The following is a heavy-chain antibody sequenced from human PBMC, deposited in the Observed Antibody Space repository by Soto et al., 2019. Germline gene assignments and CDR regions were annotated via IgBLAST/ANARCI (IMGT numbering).Heavy chain of an antibody. CDR2: IDWNGANI. Sequence: EVQLVESGGGLVQPGRSLRLSCAASGFTFNDFAMHWVRQAPEKGLEWVASIDWNGANIAYAASVEGRFTISRDNVKNSLFLQMNSLRAEDTAFYFCARDSGIVAAGRFSFDPRGQGTLVTVSS. CDR3: ARDSGIVAAGRFSFDP. CDR1: GFTFNDFA. V-gene: IGHV3-9*01. J-gene: IGHJ5*02. D-gene: IGHD6-13*01.